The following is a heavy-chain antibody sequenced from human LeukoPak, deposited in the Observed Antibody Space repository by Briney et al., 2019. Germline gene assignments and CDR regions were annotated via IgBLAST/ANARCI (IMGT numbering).Heavy chain of an antibody. CDR2: IYYSGST. J-gene: IGHJ4*02. Sequence: SETLSLTCTVSGGSISSSSYYWGWIRQPPGKGLEWIGSIYYSGSTYYNPSLKSRVTISVDTSKNQFSLKLSSVTAADTAVYYCARTPGIAVAGKDWGQGILVTVSS. CDR1: GGSISSSSYY. CDR3: ARTPGIAVAGKD. V-gene: IGHV4-39*07. D-gene: IGHD6-19*01.